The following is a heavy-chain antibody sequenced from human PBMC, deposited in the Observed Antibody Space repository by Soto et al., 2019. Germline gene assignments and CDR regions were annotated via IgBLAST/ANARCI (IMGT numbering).Heavy chain of an antibody. Sequence: SETLSLTCSGSGASIRSFYWSWIRQPPGKGLEWMGYIYNIGSTKYNPSLKSRATISVDTSKNQFSLKLNSVTAADTAVYYCAREGYSSACLDVWGQGTTVTVSS. J-gene: IGHJ6*02. CDR1: GASIRSFY. D-gene: IGHD6-6*01. CDR3: AREGYSSACLDV. CDR2: IYNIGST. V-gene: IGHV4-59*01.